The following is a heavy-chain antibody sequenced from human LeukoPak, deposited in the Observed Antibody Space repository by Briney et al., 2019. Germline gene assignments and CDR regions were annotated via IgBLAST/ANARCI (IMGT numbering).Heavy chain of an antibody. D-gene: IGHD6-13*01. V-gene: IGHV3-23*01. CDR3: ARDLTAAGSRLLDY. CDR2: ISGSGT. CDR1: GFTFRSYA. J-gene: IGHJ4*02. Sequence: GGSLRLSCATSGFTFRSYAMIWVRQAPERGLQWVSGISGSGTYYADFAKGRFTISRDNSKNTLYLQMNSLRAEDTAVYYCARDLTAAGSRLLDYWGQGTLVTVSS.